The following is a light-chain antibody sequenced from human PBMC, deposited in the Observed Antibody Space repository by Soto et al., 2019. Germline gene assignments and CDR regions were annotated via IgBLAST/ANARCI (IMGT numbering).Light chain of an antibody. V-gene: IGLV2-11*01. CDR1: SSDVGGYNY. CDR3: CSYAGSYTSYV. CDR2: DVS. Sequence: QAVVTQPRSVSGSPGQSVTISCTGTSSDVGGYNYVSWYQQHPGKAPKLMIYDVSKRPSGVPDRFSGSKSGSTASLTISGLQAEDEADYYCCSYAGSYTSYVFGTGTKLTVL. J-gene: IGLJ1*01.